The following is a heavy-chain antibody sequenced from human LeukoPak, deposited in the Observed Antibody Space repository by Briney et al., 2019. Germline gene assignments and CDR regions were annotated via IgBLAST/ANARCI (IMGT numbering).Heavy chain of an antibody. Sequence: PGGSLRLSCAASGFTFPNYALAWVRQAPGKGLQSVSYISHSGRGTYYAASVLGRFTVSRDNSKNTLYLEMKGLTAEDTAVYYCAKDRRHCSSTFCSGDHFDSWGQGTLVTVSS. CDR2: ISHSGRGT. V-gene: IGHV3-23*01. D-gene: IGHD3-10*02. J-gene: IGHJ4*02. CDR3: AKDRRHCSSTFCSGDHFDS. CDR1: GFTFPNYA.